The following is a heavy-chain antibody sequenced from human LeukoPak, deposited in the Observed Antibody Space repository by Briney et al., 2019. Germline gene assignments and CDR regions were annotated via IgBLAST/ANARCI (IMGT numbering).Heavy chain of an antibody. CDR1: RRSVSSGCYY. V-gene: IGHV4-61*01. J-gene: IGHJ3*02. D-gene: IGHD6-13*01. Sequence: SETLSLTSPVYRRSVSSGCYYWNWTRETPGKGLEWTGHIYYSRSIHYNPSLKCRVTISVDTSKNQFSLKLSSVTAADTAVYYCARVRPARSSSWYRAQGAFDSWGQGTMVTVSS. CDR2: IYYSRSI. CDR3: ARVRPARSSSWYRAQGAFDS.